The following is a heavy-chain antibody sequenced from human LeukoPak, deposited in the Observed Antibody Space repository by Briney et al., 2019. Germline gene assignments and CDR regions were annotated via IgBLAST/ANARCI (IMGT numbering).Heavy chain of an antibody. CDR2: ISAYNGNT. V-gene: IGHV1-18*01. D-gene: IGHD4-11*01. Sequence: ASVKVSCKASGYTFTSYGISWVRQAPGQGLEWMGWISAYNGNTSYAQKLQGRVTMTTDTSTSTAYMELRSLRSDDTAVYYCARYDYSNYSLDYWGQGTLVTVSS. J-gene: IGHJ4*02. CDR3: ARYDYSNYSLDY. CDR1: GYTFTSYG.